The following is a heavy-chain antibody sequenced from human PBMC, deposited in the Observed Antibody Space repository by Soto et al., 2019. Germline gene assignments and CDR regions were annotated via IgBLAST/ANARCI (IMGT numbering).Heavy chain of an antibody. J-gene: IGHJ3*02. V-gene: IGHV3-7*01. CDR2: IKQDGSEK. Sequence: GGSLRLSCAASGFTFSSYWMSWVRQAPGKGLEWVANIKQDGSEKYYVDSVKGRFTISRDNAKNSLYLQMNSLRAEDTAVYYCARFSGDYFSDAFDIWGQGTMVTVSS. CDR3: ARFSGDYFSDAFDI. CDR1: GFTFSSYW. D-gene: IGHD4-17*01.